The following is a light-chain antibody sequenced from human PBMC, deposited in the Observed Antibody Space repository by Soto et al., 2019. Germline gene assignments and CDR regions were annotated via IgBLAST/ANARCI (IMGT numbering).Light chain of an antibody. V-gene: IGKV1-9*01. CDR2: AAS. J-gene: IGKJ4*01. CDR3: QQLNNYPFRT. CDR1: QGISSY. Sequence: DIQLTQSPSFLSASVGDRVTITCLASQGISSYLAWYQQKPGKAPKLLIYAASTLQSGVPSRFSGSGSGTEFTLTISSLQPEDFATYYCQQLNNYPFRTFGGGTKVEIK.